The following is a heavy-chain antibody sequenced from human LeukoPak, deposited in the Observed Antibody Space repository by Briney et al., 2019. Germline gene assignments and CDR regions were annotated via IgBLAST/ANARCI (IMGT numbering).Heavy chain of an antibody. Sequence: GGSLRLSCAASGTYWMHWVRQAPGKGLVWVSHINSDGSWTGYADSVKGRFTVSRDNAKNTLYLQMNSLRAEDTAVYYCATDRNSGKYYDYWGQGTLVTVSS. J-gene: IGHJ4*02. CDR3: ATDRNSGKYYDY. V-gene: IGHV3-74*01. CDR2: INSDGSWT. CDR1: GTYW. D-gene: IGHD1-26*01.